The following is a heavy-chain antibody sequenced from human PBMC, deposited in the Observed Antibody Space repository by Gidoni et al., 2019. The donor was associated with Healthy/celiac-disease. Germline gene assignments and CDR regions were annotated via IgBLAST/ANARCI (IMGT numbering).Heavy chain of an antibody. CDR1: GFTFSSSA. V-gene: IGHV3-30-3*01. CDR3: ARENYYDSSGYYLEVGWFDP. CDR2: ISYDGSNK. J-gene: IGHJ5*02. D-gene: IGHD3-22*01. Sequence: QVQLVESGGGVVQPGRSLRRSCAASGFTFSSSAMHWVRQAPGKGLEWVAVISYDGSNKYYADSVKGRFTISRDNSKNPLYLQMNSLRAEDTAVYYCARENYYDSSGYYLEVGWFDPWGQGTLVTVSS.